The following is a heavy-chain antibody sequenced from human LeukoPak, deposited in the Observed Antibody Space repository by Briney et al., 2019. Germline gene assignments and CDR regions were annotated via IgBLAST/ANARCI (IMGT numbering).Heavy chain of an antibody. CDR3: ARDRWFEA. Sequence: SETLSLTCTVSGGSVSSGSYYWSWIRQPPGKGLEWIGYIYYSGSTNYNPSLKSRVTISVDTSKNQFSLKLSSATAADTAVYYCARDRWFEAWGQGTLVTVSS. CDR1: GGSVSSGSYY. J-gene: IGHJ5*02. V-gene: IGHV4-61*01. CDR2: IYYSGST.